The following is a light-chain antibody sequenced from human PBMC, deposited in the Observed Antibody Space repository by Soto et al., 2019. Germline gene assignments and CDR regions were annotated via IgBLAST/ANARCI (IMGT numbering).Light chain of an antibody. Sequence: QSLVTQPPSVSGAPGQRVTISCTGNNSNIGAGYDVHWYRRLPGTAPGLLIYGNNNRPSGVPDRFSGSKSGTSASLAITGLQAEDEGDYYCQSYDNSLNVVFGGGTKLTVL. V-gene: IGLV1-40*01. J-gene: IGLJ2*01. CDR1: NSNIGAGYD. CDR2: GNN. CDR3: QSYDNSLNVV.